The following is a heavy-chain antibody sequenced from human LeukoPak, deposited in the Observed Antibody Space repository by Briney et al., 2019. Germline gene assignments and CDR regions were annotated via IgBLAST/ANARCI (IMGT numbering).Heavy chain of an antibody. D-gene: IGHD5-12*01. CDR3: ARVIKDVVGGYDLLYYYYGMDG. CDR1: GGTFSSYA. J-gene: IGHJ6*01. V-gene: IGHV1-69*06. Sequence: SVKVSCKASGGTFSSYAISWVRQAPGQGLEWMGGIIPIFGTANYAQKFQGRVTITADKSTSTAYMELSSLRSEDTAVYYCARVIKDVVGGYDLLYYYYGMDGWGKRTTVTDCS. CDR2: IIPIFGTA.